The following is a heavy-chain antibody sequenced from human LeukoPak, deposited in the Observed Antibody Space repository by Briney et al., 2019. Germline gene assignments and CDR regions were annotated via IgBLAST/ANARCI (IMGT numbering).Heavy chain of an antibody. Sequence: SETLSLTCTVSGYSISSGYYWGWIRQPPGKGLEWIGSIYHSGSTYYNPSLMSRVTISVDTSKNQFSLILSSVTAADTAVYYCASWLVVTSYWGQGTLVTVSS. CDR1: GYSISSGYY. CDR2: IYHSGST. V-gene: IGHV4-38-2*02. J-gene: IGHJ4*02. D-gene: IGHD5-12*01. CDR3: ASWLVVTSY.